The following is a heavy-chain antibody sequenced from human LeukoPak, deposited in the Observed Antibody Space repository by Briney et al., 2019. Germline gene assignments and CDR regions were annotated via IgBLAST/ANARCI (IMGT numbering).Heavy chain of an antibody. J-gene: IGHJ4*02. CDR2: IYTGGST. CDR3: ARDGVVVAAPADY. CDR1: GFTVSSNY. Sequence: GGSLRLSCAVSGFTVSSNYMSWVRQPPGKGLEWVSGIYTGGSTYSADSVKGRFTISRDNAKNSLYLQMNSLRAEDTAVYYCARDGVVVAAPADYWGQGTLVTVSS. V-gene: IGHV3-53*01. D-gene: IGHD2-15*01.